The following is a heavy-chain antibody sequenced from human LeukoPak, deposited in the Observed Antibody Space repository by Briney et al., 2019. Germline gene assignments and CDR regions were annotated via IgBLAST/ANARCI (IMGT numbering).Heavy chain of an antibody. V-gene: IGHV4-59*12. D-gene: IGHD2-2*01. CDR1: GGSISSYY. CDR2: IYYSGST. CDR3: ASSSGDVVPAWQQLGDYYFDY. J-gene: IGHJ4*02. Sequence: SETLSLICTVSGGSISSYYWSWIRQPPGKGLEWIGYIYYSGSTNYNPSLKSRVTMSVDTSKNQFSLKLSSVTAADTAVYYCASSSGDVVPAWQQLGDYYFDYWGQGTLVTVSS.